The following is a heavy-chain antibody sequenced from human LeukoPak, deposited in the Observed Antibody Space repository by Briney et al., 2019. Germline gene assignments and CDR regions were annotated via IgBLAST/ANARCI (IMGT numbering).Heavy chain of an antibody. CDR1: GGSISSDGYY. CDR3: ARDQIAWFAP. V-gene: IGHV4-31*03. Sequence: SETLSLTCTVSGGSISSDGYYWSWIRQHPGKGLEWIGYIYYSGSTHYNPSLKSRVTISVDTSKNQFSLKLSSVTAADTAVYYCARDQIAWFAPWGQGTLVTVSS. D-gene: IGHD2-21*01. CDR2: IYYSGST. J-gene: IGHJ5*02.